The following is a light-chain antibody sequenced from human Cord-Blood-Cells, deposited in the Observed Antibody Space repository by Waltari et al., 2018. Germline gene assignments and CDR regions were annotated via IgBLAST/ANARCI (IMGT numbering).Light chain of an antibody. CDR1: SLRSYY. V-gene: IGLV3-19*01. CDR3: NFRDSSGNHLRVV. CDR2: GKN. Sequence: SSELTQDPAVSVALGQTVRITCQGDSLRSYYASWYQQKPGKAPVLVIYGKNNRPSGIPDRFSCSSSGNTASLTITGAQAEDEADYYCNFRDSSGNHLRVVFGGGTKLTVL. J-gene: IGLJ2*01.